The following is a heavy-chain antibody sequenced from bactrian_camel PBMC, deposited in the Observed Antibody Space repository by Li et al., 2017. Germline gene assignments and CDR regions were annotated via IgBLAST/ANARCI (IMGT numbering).Heavy chain of an antibody. CDR2: ITAGRST. CDR1: GFAFGNYA. J-gene: IGHJ4*01. Sequence: HVQLVESGGGLVQPGGSLTLSCEASGFAFGNYAMNWVRQAPGKDLEWVSAITAGRSTYYAEFVRGRFTISRDNAKNTLYLQLNGLKTDDTAMCYCSKAPGPYYRQYDDFANMYRGQGTQVTVS. CDR3: SKAPGPYYRQYDDFANMY. D-gene: IGHD4*01. V-gene: IGHV3S1*01.